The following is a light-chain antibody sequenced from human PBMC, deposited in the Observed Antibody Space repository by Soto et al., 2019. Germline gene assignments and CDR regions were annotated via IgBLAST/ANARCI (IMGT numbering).Light chain of an antibody. CDR2: GAS. V-gene: IGKV3-15*01. CDR3: QQYYNWPPYT. Sequence: EIVMTQSPATLSVSPGERATLSCRASQSVSSKLAWYQQKPGQAPRLLIYGASTRATGIPARFSGSGSGTEFTLTISSPQSEDFAVYYCQQYYNWPPYTFGQGTKLELK. J-gene: IGKJ2*01. CDR1: QSVSSK.